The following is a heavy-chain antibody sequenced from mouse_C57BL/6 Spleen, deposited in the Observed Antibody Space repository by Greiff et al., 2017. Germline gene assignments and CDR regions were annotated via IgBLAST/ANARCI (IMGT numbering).Heavy chain of an antibody. CDR3: TKSYYYGSSPDAMDY. J-gene: IGHJ4*01. Sequence: EVQLQQSGTVLARPGASVKMSCKTSGYTFTSYWMHWVKQRPGQGLEWIGAIYPGNSDTSYNQKFEGKAKLTAVTSASTAYMELSSLTNEDSAVYYGTKSYYYGSSPDAMDYWGQGTSVTVSS. D-gene: IGHD1-1*01. CDR1: GYTFTSYW. CDR2: IYPGNSDT. V-gene: IGHV1-5*01.